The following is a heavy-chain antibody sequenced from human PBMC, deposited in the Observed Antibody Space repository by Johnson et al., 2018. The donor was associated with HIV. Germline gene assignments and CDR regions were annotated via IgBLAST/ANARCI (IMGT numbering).Heavy chain of an antibody. D-gene: IGHD1-26*01. CDR2: IRYDGSNN. Sequence: QVQLVESGGGVVQPGGSLRLSCAASGFTFSSYGMHWVRQAPGKGLEWVAFIRYDGSNNYYADSVKGRFTISRDNSKNSLYLQMNSLRAEDTAVYYCARLTWERNRGWDAFDIWGQGTMVTVSS. J-gene: IGHJ3*02. V-gene: IGHV3-30*02. CDR1: GFTFSSYG. CDR3: ARLTWERNRGWDAFDI.